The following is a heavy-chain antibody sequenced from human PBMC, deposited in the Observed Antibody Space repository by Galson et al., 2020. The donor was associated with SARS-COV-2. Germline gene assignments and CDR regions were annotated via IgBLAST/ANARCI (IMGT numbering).Heavy chain of an antibody. CDR1: GFTFSSHR. CDR2: INQDGSQK. V-gene: IGHV3-7*01. CDR3: ARERGSYSQTYFFDS. Sequence: GESLKISCAASGFTFSSHRMNWVRQAPGKGLEWVANINQDGSQKFHVDSLKGRFTISRDNAKNSLYLQLNSLRAEDTAVYYCARERGSYSQTYFFDSWGQGALVTVSS. D-gene: IGHD1-26*01. J-gene: IGHJ4*02.